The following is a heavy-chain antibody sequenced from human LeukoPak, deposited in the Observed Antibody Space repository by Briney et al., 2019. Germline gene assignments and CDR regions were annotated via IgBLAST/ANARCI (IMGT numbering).Heavy chain of an antibody. CDR1: GGTFSSYT. D-gene: IGHD3-3*01. CDR2: IIPILGIA. J-gene: IGHJ3*02. V-gene: IGHV1-69*02. CDR3: AGALRFLEWLSPSDAFDI. Sequence: ASVKVSCKASGGTFSSYTISWVRQAPGQGLEWMGSIIPILGIANCAQKFQGRVTITADKSTSTAYMELSSLRSEDTAVYYCAGALRFLEWLSPSDAFDIWGQGTMVTVSS.